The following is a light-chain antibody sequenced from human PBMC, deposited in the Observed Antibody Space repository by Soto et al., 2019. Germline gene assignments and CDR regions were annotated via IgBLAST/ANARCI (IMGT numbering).Light chain of an antibody. J-gene: IGLJ1*01. CDR1: SSDVGGYNY. Sequence: QSVLTQPASVSGSPGQSITISCTGTSSDVGGYNYVSWYQQHPGKAPKLMIYEVTNRPSGVSNRFSGSKSVNTASLTISALQDEDEADYYCSSYTRSSTLVFGTGTKVTVL. CDR3: SSYTRSSTLV. V-gene: IGLV2-14*01. CDR2: EVT.